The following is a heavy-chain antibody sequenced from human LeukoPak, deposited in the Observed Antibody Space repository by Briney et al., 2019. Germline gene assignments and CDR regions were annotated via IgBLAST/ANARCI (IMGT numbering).Heavy chain of an antibody. V-gene: IGHV3-23*01. CDR2: ISGSGAGT. CDR1: GFTFSRYE. Sequence: GGSLRLSCAASGFTFSRYEFHWVRQAPGRGLEWVSTISGSGAGTDYADSVKGRFTISRDKSKNTLYLQMNSLTAEDTAVYYCAKDRSYYDSSTSDFDYWGQGTLVTVSS. D-gene: IGHD3-22*01. J-gene: IGHJ4*02. CDR3: AKDRSYYDSSTSDFDY.